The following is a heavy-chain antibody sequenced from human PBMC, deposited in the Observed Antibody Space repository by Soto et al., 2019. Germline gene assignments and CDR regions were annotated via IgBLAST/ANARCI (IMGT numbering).Heavy chain of an antibody. CDR3: ARDQGPGYYYYGMDV. CDR2: IIPMFGTP. J-gene: IGHJ6*02. V-gene: IGHV1-69*01. CDR1: GGTFSSYA. D-gene: IGHD3-22*01. Sequence: QVQLVQSGAEVKKPGSWVKVSCKASGGTFSSYAISWVRQAPGQGLGWMGGIIPMFGTPNYAQKFHGRVTITADESTRTAYMELSSLRSEDTAVYYCARDQGPGYYYYGMDVWGQGTTVTVSS.